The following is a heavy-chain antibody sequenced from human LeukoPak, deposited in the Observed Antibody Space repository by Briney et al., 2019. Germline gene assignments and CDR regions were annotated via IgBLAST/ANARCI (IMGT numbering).Heavy chain of an antibody. CDR2: ISAYNGNT. CDR1: GYTFTGYY. CDR3: ARDTSDYDFWSGYSAYYYYYGMDA. J-gene: IGHJ6*02. D-gene: IGHD3-3*01. Sequence: ASVKVSCKASGYTFTGYYMHWVRQAPGQGLEWMGWISAYNGNTNYAQKLQGRVTMTTDTSTSTAYMELRSLRSDDTAVYYCARDTSDYDFWSGYSAYYYYYGMDAWGQGTTVTVSS. V-gene: IGHV1-18*04.